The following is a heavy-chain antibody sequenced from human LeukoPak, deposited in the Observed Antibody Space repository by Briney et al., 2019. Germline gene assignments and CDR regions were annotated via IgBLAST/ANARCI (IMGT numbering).Heavy chain of an antibody. V-gene: IGHV4-61*05. J-gene: IGHJ4*02. CDR1: GGSISSSSYY. CDR2: IYYSGST. CDR3: AGEITMIEY. Sequence: PSETLSLTCTVSGGSISSSSYYWGWIRQPPGKGLEWIGYIYYSGSTNYNPSLKSRVTISVDTSKNQFSLKLSSVTAADTAVYYCAGEITMIEYWGQGTLVTVSS. D-gene: IGHD3-22*01.